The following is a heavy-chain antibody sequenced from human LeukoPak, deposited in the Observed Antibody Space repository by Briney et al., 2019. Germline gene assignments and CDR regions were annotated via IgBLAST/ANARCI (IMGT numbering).Heavy chain of an antibody. J-gene: IGHJ6*03. V-gene: IGHV3-74*01. Sequence: GGSLRLSCAASGFTFRSYWMHWVRQAPGKGLAWVSRINSDGSNTSYADSVKGRFTISRDNAKNTLYLQMNSLRAEDTAVYYCASGSGSYRTPYYYMDVWGTGTTVTVSS. CDR3: ASGSGSYRTPYYYMDV. CDR1: GFTFRSYW. CDR2: INSDGSNT. D-gene: IGHD3-10*01.